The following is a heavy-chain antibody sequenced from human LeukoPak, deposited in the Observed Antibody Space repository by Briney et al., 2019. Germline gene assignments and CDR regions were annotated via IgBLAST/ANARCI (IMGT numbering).Heavy chain of an antibody. CDR1: GYTFTSYD. CDR2: MNPNSGNT. D-gene: IGHD6-13*01. J-gene: IGHJ6*02. Sequence: GASVKVSCKASGYTFTSYDINWVRQATGQGLEWMGWMNPNSGNTGYAQKFQGRVTMTRDTSISTAYMELSRLRSDDTAVYYCAREGKKYSSSWYGDYYYGMDVWGQGTTVTVSS. V-gene: IGHV1-8*01. CDR3: AREGKKYSSSWYGDYYYGMDV.